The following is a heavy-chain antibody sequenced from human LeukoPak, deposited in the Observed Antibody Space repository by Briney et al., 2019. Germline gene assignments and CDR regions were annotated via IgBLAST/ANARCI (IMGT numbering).Heavy chain of an antibody. D-gene: IGHD2-2*01. Sequence: ASVKVSCKASGYTFTSYGISWVRQAPGQGLEWMGWISAYNGNTNYAQKLQGRVTMTTDTSTSTAYMELRSLRSDDTAVYYCARVGGTVVPAAIPYYYYYMDVWGKGTTVTVSS. CDR2: ISAYNGNT. CDR1: GYTFTSYG. CDR3: ARVGGTVVPAAIPYYYYYMDV. J-gene: IGHJ6*03. V-gene: IGHV1-18*01.